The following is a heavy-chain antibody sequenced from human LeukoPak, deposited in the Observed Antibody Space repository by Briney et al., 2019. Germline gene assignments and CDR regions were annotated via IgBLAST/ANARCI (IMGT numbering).Heavy chain of an antibody. CDR2: IYYSGST. J-gene: IGHJ5*02. V-gene: IGHV4-39*01. CDR1: GGSISSSSYY. CDR3: ARQTDTAMGWFDP. D-gene: IGHD5-18*01. Sequence: PSETLSLTCTVSGGSISSSSYYWGWIRQPPEKGLEWIGSIYYSGSTYYNPSLKSRVSISVDTSKNQFSLKLSSVTAADTAVYYCARQTDTAMGWFDPWGQGTLVTVSS.